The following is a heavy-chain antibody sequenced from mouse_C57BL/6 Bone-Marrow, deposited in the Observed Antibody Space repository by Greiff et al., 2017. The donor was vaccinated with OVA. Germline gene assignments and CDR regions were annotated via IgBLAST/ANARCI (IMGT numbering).Heavy chain of an antibody. CDR1: GFTFSSYG. D-gene: IGHD2-5*01. V-gene: IGHV5-6*01. J-gene: IGHJ4*01. CDR3: ARTGSNYSFY. CDR2: ISSGGSYT. Sequence: VQLQQSGGDLVKPGGSLKLSCAASGFTFSSYGMSWVRQTPDKRLEWVATISSGGSYTYYPDSVKGRFTISRDNAKNTLYLQMSSLKSEDTAMYYCARTGSNYSFYWGQGTSVTVSS.